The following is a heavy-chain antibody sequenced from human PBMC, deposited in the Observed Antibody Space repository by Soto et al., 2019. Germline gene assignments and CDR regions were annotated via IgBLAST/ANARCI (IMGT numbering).Heavy chain of an antibody. Sequence: PGGSLRLSCAASGFTFSSYAMHWVRQAPGKGLEWVAVISYDGSNKYYADSVKGRFTISRDNSKNTLYLQMNSLRAEDTAVYYCARSTANISGSYYRLFDYWGQGTLVTVSS. CDR3: ARSTANISGSYYRLFDY. J-gene: IGHJ4*02. D-gene: IGHD1-26*01. CDR1: GFTFSSYA. CDR2: ISYDGSNK. V-gene: IGHV3-30-3*01.